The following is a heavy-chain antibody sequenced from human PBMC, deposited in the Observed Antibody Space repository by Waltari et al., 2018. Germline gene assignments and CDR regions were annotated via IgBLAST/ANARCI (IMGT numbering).Heavy chain of an antibody. J-gene: IGHJ4*02. Sequence: QVRLQQWGAGLLKPSETLSLTCVVPGGSLSGYYWSWTRQPPGKGLEWIGEVNYGGTTNYNPSLKSRITVSIDTSNNQFSLNLNSVTAADTAVYYCAKQVAGSGWYLGWGQGTLVSVSS. CDR2: VNYGGTT. CDR3: AKQVAGSGWYLG. CDR1: GGSLSGYY. V-gene: IGHV4-34*01. D-gene: IGHD6-19*01.